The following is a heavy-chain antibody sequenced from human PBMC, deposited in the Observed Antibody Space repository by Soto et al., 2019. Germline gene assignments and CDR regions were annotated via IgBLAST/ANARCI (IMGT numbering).Heavy chain of an antibody. J-gene: IGHJ4*02. CDR2: IKSKTDGGTT. Sequence: EVQLVESGGGLVKPGGSLRLSCAASGFTFSNAWMNWVRQAPGKGLEWVGRIKSKTDGGTTDYAAPVKGRFTISRDDSKNTLYLQMNSLKSEDTAVYYCTIQNARGVPDYWGQGTLVTVSS. D-gene: IGHD3-10*01. CDR3: TIQNARGVPDY. CDR1: GFTFSNAW. V-gene: IGHV3-15*07.